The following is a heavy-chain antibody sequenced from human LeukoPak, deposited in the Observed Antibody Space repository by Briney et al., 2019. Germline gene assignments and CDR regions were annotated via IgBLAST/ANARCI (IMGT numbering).Heavy chain of an antibody. J-gene: IGHJ5*02. CDR1: GGSVSSGSYY. V-gene: IGHV4-61*01. Sequence: SETLSLTCTVSGGSVSSGSYYWSWIRQPPGKGLEWIGYIYYSGSTNYNPSLKSRVTISVDTSKNQFSLKLSSVTAADTAAYYCAREGGYCSSTSCYAGWFDPWGQGTLVTVSS. D-gene: IGHD2-2*01. CDR3: AREGGYCSSTSCYAGWFDP. CDR2: IYYSGST.